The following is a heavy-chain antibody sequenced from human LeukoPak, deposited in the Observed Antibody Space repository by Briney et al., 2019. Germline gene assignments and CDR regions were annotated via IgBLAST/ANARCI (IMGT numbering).Heavy chain of an antibody. CDR3: TRHQPYSSGWYPDY. D-gene: IGHD6-19*01. CDR2: IYYSGST. Sequence: SETLSLTCTVSGGSISSSSYYWGWIRQPPGKGLEWIGNIYYSGSTYCNPSLKSRVTISVDTSKNQFSLKLSSVTAADTAVYYCTRHQPYSSGWYPDYWGQGTLVTVSS. J-gene: IGHJ4*02. V-gene: IGHV4-39*01. CDR1: GGSISSSSYY.